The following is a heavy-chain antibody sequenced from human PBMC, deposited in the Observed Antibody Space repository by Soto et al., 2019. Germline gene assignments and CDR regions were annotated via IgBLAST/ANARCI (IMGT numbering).Heavy chain of an antibody. CDR1: GFSLSTSGVG. CDR3: AHRSRAGRGYSYGKFDY. Sequence: SGPTLVNPTQTLTLTCTFSGFSLSTSGVGVGWIRQPPGKALEWLALIYWDDDKRYSPSLKSRLTITKDTSKNQVVLTMTNMDPVDTATYYCAHRSRAGRGYSYGKFDYWGQGTLVNVSS. D-gene: IGHD5-18*01. CDR2: IYWDDDK. V-gene: IGHV2-5*02. J-gene: IGHJ4*02.